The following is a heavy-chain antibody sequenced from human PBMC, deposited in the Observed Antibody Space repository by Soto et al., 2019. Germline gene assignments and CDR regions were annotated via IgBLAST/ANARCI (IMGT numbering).Heavy chain of an antibody. V-gene: IGHV3-23*01. CDR2: ISGSGGST. Sequence: PGGSLRLSCTASGFTFSSYAMSWVRQAPGKGLEWVSAISGSGGSTYYADSVKGRFTISRDNSKNTLYLQMNSLRAEDTAVYYCAISLEWLLYFVYWGQGTLVTVSS. D-gene: IGHD3-3*01. CDR1: GFTFSSYA. CDR3: AISLEWLLYFVY. J-gene: IGHJ4*02.